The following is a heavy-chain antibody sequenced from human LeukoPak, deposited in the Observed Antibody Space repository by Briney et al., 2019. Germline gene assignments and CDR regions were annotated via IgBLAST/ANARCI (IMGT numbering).Heavy chain of an antibody. D-gene: IGHD5-18*01. J-gene: IGHJ6*03. Sequence: PGGSLRLSCAASGFTFSSYAMSWVRQAPGKGLEWVSAISGSGGSTYYADSVKGRFTISRDNSKNTLYPQMNSLRAEDTAVYYCARRRGYSYGNGPYYYYYMDVWGKGTTVTISS. V-gene: IGHV3-23*01. CDR3: ARRRGYSYGNGPYYYYYMDV. CDR2: ISGSGGST. CDR1: GFTFSSYA.